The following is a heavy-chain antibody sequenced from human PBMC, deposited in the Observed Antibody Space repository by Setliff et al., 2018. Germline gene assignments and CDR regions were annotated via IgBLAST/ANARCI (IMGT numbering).Heavy chain of an antibody. Sequence: PGGSLRLSCAASGFTFSSYSMNWVRQAPGKGLEWLANIKQDGSEIYSVDSVKGRFSISRDNSKNTLYLQMNSLRAEDTAVYYCAKDPGDSSGSFEYWGQGTPVTVSS. CDR1: GFTFSSYS. D-gene: IGHD3-22*01. V-gene: IGHV3-7*01. CDR2: IKQDGSEI. CDR3: AKDPGDSSGSFEY. J-gene: IGHJ4*02.